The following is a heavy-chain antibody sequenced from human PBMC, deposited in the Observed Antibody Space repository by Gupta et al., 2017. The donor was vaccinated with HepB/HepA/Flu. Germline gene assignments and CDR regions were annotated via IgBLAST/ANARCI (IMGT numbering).Heavy chain of an antibody. V-gene: IGHV3-30*18. D-gene: IGHD2-15*01. CDR3: AKDRSDVVVTAEYFQH. CDR2: ISSDGSNK. Sequence: QVQLVESGGGVVQPGRSLRLSCEASGFTFSRHGMHWVCQPPGKGLEWVAVISSDGSNKWDADSVKGRFTISRDNSKNTVYLQMNSLRPEDAAVYFCAKDRSDVVVTAEYFQHWGQGTLVTVSS. J-gene: IGHJ1*01. CDR1: GFTFSRHG.